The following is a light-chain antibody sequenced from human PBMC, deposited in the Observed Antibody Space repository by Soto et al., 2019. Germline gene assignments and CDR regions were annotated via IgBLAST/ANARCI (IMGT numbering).Light chain of an antibody. CDR3: QQRSNWRNT. CDR1: QSVSSY. Sequence: EIVLTQSPATLSLSPGERATLSCRASQSVSSYLAWYQQKPGQAPRLLIYDASNRATGIPARFSGSGSGTDFTLTLSSLEPEDFAVYYCQQRSNWRNTFGQGTKLEIK. CDR2: DAS. J-gene: IGKJ2*01. V-gene: IGKV3-11*01.